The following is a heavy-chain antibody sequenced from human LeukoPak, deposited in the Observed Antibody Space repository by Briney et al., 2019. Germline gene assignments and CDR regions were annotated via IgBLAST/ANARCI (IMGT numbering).Heavy chain of an antibody. D-gene: IGHD2-15*01. Sequence: PGGSLRLSCAASGFTFSSYGMHWVRQAPGEGLEWVAFIRYDGSNKYYADSVKGRFTISRDNSKNTLYLQMNSLRAEDTAVYYCAKGGCSGGSCYRHLDPWGQGTLVTVS. CDR1: GFTFSSYG. CDR3: AKGGCSGGSCYRHLDP. V-gene: IGHV3-30*02. J-gene: IGHJ5*02. CDR2: IRYDGSNK.